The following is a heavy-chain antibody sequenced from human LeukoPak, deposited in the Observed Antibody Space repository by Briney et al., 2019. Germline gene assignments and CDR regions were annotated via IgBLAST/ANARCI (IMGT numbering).Heavy chain of an antibody. CDR1: GGPFSGYY. J-gene: IGHJ6*03. V-gene: IGHV4-34*01. Sequence: SETLSLTCAVYGGPFSGYYWSWIRQPPGKGLEWIGEINHSGSTNYNPSLKSRVTISVDTSKNQFSLKLSSVTAADTAVYYCARAGYSYGYGYYYMDVWGKGTTVTVSS. D-gene: IGHD5-18*01. CDR2: INHSGST. CDR3: ARAGYSYGYGYYYMDV.